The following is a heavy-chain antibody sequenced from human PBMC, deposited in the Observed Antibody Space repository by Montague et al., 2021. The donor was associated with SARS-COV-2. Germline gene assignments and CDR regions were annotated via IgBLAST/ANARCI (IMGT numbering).Heavy chain of an antibody. J-gene: IGHJ6*02. CDR3: AREAGGDRGVLGPLLYHGMDV. D-gene: IGHD3-10*01. Sequence: SLRLSCAAAGITVRTNYMSWVRQAPGKRLEWVSLMFRGGARYYADSVKGRFTISRDDSKNTLYLQMNSLRDEDTAVYYCAREAGGDRGVLGPLLYHGMDVWGQGTTVIVSS. CDR2: MFRGGAR. V-gene: IGHV3-66*02. CDR1: GITVRTNY.